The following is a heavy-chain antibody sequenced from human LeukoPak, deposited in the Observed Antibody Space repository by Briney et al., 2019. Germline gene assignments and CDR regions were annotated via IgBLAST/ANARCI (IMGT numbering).Heavy chain of an antibody. CDR1: GGIFRSYA. D-gene: IGHD1-14*01. J-gene: IGHJ4*02. V-gene: IGHV1-69*05. CDR2: IIPIFGTA. Sequence: SVKVPCKASGGIFRSYAIRWVRQAPGQGLEWMGGIIPIFGTANYAQKFQGRVTITTDESTSTAYMELSSLRSEDTAVYYCARGSSTNRPSFAFDYWGQGTLVTVSS. CDR3: ARGSSTNRPSFAFDY.